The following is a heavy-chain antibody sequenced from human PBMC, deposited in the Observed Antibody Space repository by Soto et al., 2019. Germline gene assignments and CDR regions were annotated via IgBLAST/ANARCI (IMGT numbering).Heavy chain of an antibody. CDR2: INPSGGDT. V-gene: IGHV1-46*01. D-gene: IGHD2-2*01. Sequence: ASVKVSCKASGYTYASYYLPWVLQASLQLPQCMGIINPSGGDTSYAQRFQDRVTMTTDTSTSTIYMELSSLRYEDTAVYYCARGYCISTTCYVVHYFDYWGQGTLVT. CDR3: ARGYCISTTCYVVHYFDY. CDR1: GYTYASYY. J-gene: IGHJ4*02.